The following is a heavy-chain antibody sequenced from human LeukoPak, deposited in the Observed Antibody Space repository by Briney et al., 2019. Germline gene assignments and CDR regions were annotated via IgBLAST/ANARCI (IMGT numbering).Heavy chain of an antibody. D-gene: IGHD2-2*01. V-gene: IGHV4-39*01. CDR3: ARTYCSFTSCYLYWYFDL. CDR1: GGSISSSSYH. J-gene: IGHJ2*01. Sequence: PSETLSLTCTVSGGSISSSSYHWGWIRQPPGKGLEWIGNIYFSGSTYYNPSLKSRVTISVDMSKNQFSLKLSSVTAADTAVYYCARTYCSFTSCYLYWYFDLWGRGTLVSVSS. CDR2: IYFSGST.